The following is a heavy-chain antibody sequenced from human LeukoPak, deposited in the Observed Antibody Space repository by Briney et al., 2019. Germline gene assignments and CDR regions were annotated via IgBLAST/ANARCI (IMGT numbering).Heavy chain of an antibody. V-gene: IGHV3-23*01. CDR1: GFTFSSYA. CDR2: ISGSGGST. CDR3: AKDLRRGYSSSWQEATGAEYFQH. Sequence: GGSQRLSCAASGFTFSSYAMSRVRQAPGKRLEWVSAISGSGGSTYYADSVKGRFTISRDNSKNTLYLQMNSLRAEDTAVYYCAKDLRRGYSSSWQEATGAEYFQHWGQGTLVTVSS. J-gene: IGHJ1*01. D-gene: IGHD6-13*01.